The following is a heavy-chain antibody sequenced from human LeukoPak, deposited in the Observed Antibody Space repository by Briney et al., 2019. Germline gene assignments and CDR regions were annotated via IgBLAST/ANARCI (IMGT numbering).Heavy chain of an antibody. D-gene: IGHD1-26*01. Sequence: SETLSLTCAVYGGSFSGYYWSWIRQPPGKGLEWIGEINHSGSTNYNPSLKSRVTISVDTSKNQFSLKQSSVTAADTAVYYCARLSLATLSYYYYYYGMDVWGQGTTVTVSS. CDR1: GGSFSGYY. CDR3: ARLSLATLSYYYYYYGMDV. V-gene: IGHV4-34*01. CDR2: INHSGST. J-gene: IGHJ6*02.